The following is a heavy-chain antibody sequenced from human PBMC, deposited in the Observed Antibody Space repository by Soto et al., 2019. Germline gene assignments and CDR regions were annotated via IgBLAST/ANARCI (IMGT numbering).Heavy chain of an antibody. CDR2: ISSSSSDI. Sequence: GGSLRLSCAASGFTFSSYSINWVRQAPGKGLEWVSSISSSSSDIYYTDSVKGRFTISRDNAKNSLYLQMNSLRAEDTAVYYCARTLEPLVTYASYFDYWGQGTLVTVSS. CDR3: ARTLEPLVTYASYFDY. V-gene: IGHV3-21*01. D-gene: IGHD3-10*01. CDR1: GFTFSSYS. J-gene: IGHJ4*02.